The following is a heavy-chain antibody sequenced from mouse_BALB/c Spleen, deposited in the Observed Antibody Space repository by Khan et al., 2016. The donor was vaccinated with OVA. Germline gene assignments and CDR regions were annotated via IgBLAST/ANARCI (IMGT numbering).Heavy chain of an antibody. CDR3: ARFYDPYYALDY. Sequence: QVQLKESGPGLVAPSQSLSITCSVSGFSLTTYGINWVRQPPGKGLEWLGVIWAGGSTNYNSALMSRLSISKDNAKSQVFLQMNSLQNDDTAMYHCARFYDPYYALDYWGPGTSVTVSS. D-gene: IGHD2-3*01. V-gene: IGHV2-9*02. J-gene: IGHJ4*01. CDR2: IWAGGST. CDR1: GFSLTTYG.